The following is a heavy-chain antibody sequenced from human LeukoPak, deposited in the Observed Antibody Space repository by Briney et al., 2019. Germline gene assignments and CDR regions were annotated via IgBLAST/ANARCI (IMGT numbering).Heavy chain of an antibody. D-gene: IGHD2-15*01. J-gene: IGHJ5*02. V-gene: IGHV4-59*08. CDR3: ARVVVVAATGWFDP. CDR1: GGSISSYY. Sequence: SETLSLTCTVSGGSISSYYWSWMRQPPGKGLEWIGYIYYSGSTNYNPSLKSRVTISVDTSKNQFSLKLSSVTAADTAVYYCARVVVVAATGWFDPWGQGTLVTVSS. CDR2: IYYSGST.